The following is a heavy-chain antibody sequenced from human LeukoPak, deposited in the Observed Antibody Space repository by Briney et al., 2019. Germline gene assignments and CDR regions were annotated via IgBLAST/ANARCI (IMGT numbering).Heavy chain of an antibody. CDR3: ARDQGYYYMDV. CDR1: GFTFSSYS. V-gene: IGHV3-21*01. J-gene: IGHJ6*03. CDR2: ISSSSSYI. Sequence: GGSLRLCCAASGFTFSSYSMNWVRQAPGKGLEWVSSISSSSSYIYYADSVKGRFTISRDNAKNSLYLQMNSLRAEDTAVYYCARDQGYYYMDVWGKGTTVTVSS.